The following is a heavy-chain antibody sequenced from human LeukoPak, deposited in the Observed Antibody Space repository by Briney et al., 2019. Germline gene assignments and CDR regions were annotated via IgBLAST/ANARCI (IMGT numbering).Heavy chain of an antibody. J-gene: IGHJ4*02. V-gene: IGHV1-69*13. CDR2: IIPIFDTA. CDR1: GYTFTSYG. Sequence: SVKVSCKASGYTFTSYGISWVRQAPGQGLEWMGGIIPIFDTANYAQKFQGRVTITADESTSTAYMELSSLRSEDTAVYYCARGREMATIDYWGQGTLVTVSS. D-gene: IGHD5-24*01. CDR3: ARGREMATIDY.